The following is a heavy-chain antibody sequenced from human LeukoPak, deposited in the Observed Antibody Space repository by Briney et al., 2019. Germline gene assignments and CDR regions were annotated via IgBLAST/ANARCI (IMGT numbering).Heavy chain of an antibody. Sequence: GGSLRLSCAASGFTFSSYAMHWVRQAPGKGLEWVAVISYDGSNKYYADSLKGRFTISRDNSKNTLYLQMNSLRAEDTAVYYCARDLSANTAIMDYWGQGTLVTVSS. CDR3: ARDLSANTAIMDY. J-gene: IGHJ4*02. D-gene: IGHD5-18*01. CDR1: GFTFSSYA. V-gene: IGHV3-30*04. CDR2: ISYDGSNK.